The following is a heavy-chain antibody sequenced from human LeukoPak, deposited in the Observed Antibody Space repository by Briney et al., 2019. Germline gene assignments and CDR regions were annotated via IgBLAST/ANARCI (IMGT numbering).Heavy chain of an antibody. J-gene: IGHJ6*02. V-gene: IGHV3-74*01. D-gene: IGHD2-8*02. CDR2: IKSDGSDK. Sequence: PGGSLRLSCVGSGFSLSGHWMYWVRQVSGKGLVWLSRIKSDGSDKTYADSVKGRFTISRDNAKNTLYLQMNSLRAEDTAVYYCARDVGYAAGGLYRFGLDVWGRGTTVTVSS. CDR1: GFSLSGHW. CDR3: ARDVGYAAGGLYRFGLDV.